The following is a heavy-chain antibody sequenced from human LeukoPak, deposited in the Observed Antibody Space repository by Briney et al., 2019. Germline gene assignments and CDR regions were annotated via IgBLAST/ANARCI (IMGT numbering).Heavy chain of an antibody. CDR3: AIERIVGALSDY. CDR1: GGSISSYY. Sequence: SETLSLTCTVSGGSISSYYWSWIRQPAGTGLEWMGRIYTSGSTNYNPSLKSRVTMSVDTSKNQFSLKLSSVTAADTAVYYCAIERIVGALSDYWGQGTLVTVSS. V-gene: IGHV4-4*07. D-gene: IGHD1-26*01. CDR2: IYTSGST. J-gene: IGHJ4*02.